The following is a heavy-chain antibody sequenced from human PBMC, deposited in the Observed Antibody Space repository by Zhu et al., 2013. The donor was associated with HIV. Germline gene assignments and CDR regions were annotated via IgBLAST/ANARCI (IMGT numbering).Heavy chain of an antibody. Sequence: QVQLQQWGAGLLKPSETLSLTCAVYGGSFSGYYWSWIRQPPGKGLEWIGEINHSGSTNYNPSLKSRVTISVDTSKNQFSLKLSSVTAADTAVYYCASLYGSGRLYDYWGQGTLVTVSS. D-gene: IGHD3-10*01. CDR1: GGSFSGYY. V-gene: IGHV4-34*01. CDR2: INHSGST. J-gene: IGHJ4*02. CDR3: ASLYGSGRLYDY.